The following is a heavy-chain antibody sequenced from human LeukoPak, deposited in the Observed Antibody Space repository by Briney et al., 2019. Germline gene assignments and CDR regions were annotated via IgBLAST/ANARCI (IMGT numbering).Heavy chain of an antibody. CDR1: GFTFSNFA. D-gene: IGHD6-19*01. Sequence: GGSLRLSCTASGFTFSNFAMMWLRQAPEKGPEWVSAIRGSGGGTAYADSVRGRFTISRDNAKNSLYLQMNSLRAEDTAVYYCARVGGSGWYGVEKALDYWGQGTLVTVSS. CDR2: IRGSGGGT. CDR3: ARVGGSGWYGVEKALDY. J-gene: IGHJ4*02. V-gene: IGHV3-23*01.